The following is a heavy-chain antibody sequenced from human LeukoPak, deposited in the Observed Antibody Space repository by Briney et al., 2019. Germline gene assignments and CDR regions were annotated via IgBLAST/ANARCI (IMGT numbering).Heavy chain of an antibody. CDR3: ARDPSPLYGGNPGVYFDY. V-gene: IGHV3-21*01. CDR1: GFTFSSYS. CDR2: ISSSSSYI. J-gene: IGHJ4*02. Sequence: GGSLRLSCAASGFTFSSYSMNWVRQAPGKGLEWVSSISSSSSYIYYADSVKGRFTISRDNAKNSLYLQMNSLRAEDTAVYYCARDPSPLYGGNPGVYFDYWGQGTLVTVSS. D-gene: IGHD4-23*01.